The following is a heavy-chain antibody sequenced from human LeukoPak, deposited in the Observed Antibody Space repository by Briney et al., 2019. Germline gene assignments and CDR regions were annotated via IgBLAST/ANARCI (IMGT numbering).Heavy chain of an antibody. J-gene: IGHJ4*02. CDR3: AKESPHFDY. V-gene: IGHV3-23*01. CDR2: ISGSGDTT. CDR1: GFTFTSYA. Sequence: GGSLRLSCAASGFTFTSYAMSWVRQAPGKGLAWVSTISGSGDTTYYADSVKGRFTISRDNSKNTLYLQMNSLRAENTAIYYCAKESPHFDYWGQGTLVTVSS.